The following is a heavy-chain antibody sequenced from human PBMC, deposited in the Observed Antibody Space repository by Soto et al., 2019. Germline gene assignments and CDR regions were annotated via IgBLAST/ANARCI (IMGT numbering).Heavy chain of an antibody. V-gene: IGHV1-69*08. D-gene: IGHD6-19*01. Sequence: QVQLVQSGAEVKKPGSSVKVSCKASGGTFSSYTISWVRQAPGQGLEWMGRIIPILGIANYAQKFQGRVTITADKSTSTAYMELSSLRSEDTAVYYCARESGYSSGWYVYWGQGTLVTASS. CDR2: IIPILGIA. CDR1: GGTFSSYT. CDR3: ARESGYSSGWYVY. J-gene: IGHJ4*02.